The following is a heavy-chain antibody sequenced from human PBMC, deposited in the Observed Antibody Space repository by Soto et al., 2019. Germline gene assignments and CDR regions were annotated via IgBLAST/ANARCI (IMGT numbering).Heavy chain of an antibody. CDR2: ISGSGGGT. CDR1: GFTFSSYT. D-gene: IGHD2-21*02. CDR3: AKGNSGGGDFHS. V-gene: IGHV3-23*01. J-gene: IGHJ5*01. Sequence: EVQLLESGGGLVQPGGSLRLSCAASGFTFSSYTMTWVRQAPGKGMEWVSAISGSGGGTYYADSVKGRFTISRDNSKNTLFLHMSSLRSEDTAVYFCAKGNSGGGDFHSWGQGTLVTVSS.